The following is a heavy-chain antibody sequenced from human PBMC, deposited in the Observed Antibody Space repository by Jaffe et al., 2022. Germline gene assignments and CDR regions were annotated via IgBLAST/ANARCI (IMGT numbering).Heavy chain of an antibody. CDR1: GFSFSNYE. Sequence: EVQLVESGGDLVQPGGSLRLSCVASGFSFSNYEMNWVRQAPGKGLEWVSYISTTGNRIYYADSVEGRFTISRDNAKNSLYLQMNSLRAEDTAVYFCARDKWIANWNPGAFDIWGQGTLVTVSS. V-gene: IGHV3-48*03. CDR2: ISTTGNRI. D-gene: IGHD1-20*01. CDR3: ARDKWIANWNPGAFDI. J-gene: IGHJ3*02.